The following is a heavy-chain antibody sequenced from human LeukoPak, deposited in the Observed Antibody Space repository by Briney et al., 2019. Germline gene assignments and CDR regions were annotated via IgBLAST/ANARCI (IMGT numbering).Heavy chain of an antibody. V-gene: IGHV3-23*01. D-gene: IGHD6-13*01. J-gene: IGHJ6*02. Sequence: PGGSLRLSCAASGFTFSGYAMSWVRQAPGRGLEWVSSISGSGGSTYYADSVKGRFTISRDNSKNTLYLQMNTLRAEDTAVYYCAAAGHYYYYGMDVWGQGTTVTVSS. CDR1: GFTFSGYA. CDR3: AAAGHYYYYGMDV. CDR2: ISGSGGST.